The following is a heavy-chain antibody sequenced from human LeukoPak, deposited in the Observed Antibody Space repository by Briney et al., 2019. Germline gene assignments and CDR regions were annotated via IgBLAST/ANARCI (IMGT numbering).Heavy chain of an antibody. V-gene: IGHV3-7*01. CDR2: IKQDGSEK. J-gene: IGHJ4*02. CDR3: AKGGRGNGEVY. D-gene: IGHD2-8*01. Sequence: GGSLRLSCAVSGFTFSSYWMNWVRQAPGKGLEWVANIKQDGSEKNYVDSVKGRFTISRDKAKSSLFLQMNDLRAEDTAVYYCAKGGRGNGEVYWGQGTLVTVSS. CDR1: GFTFSSYW.